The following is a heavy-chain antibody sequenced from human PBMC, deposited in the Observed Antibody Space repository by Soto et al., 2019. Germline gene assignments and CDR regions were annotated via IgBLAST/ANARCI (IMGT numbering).Heavy chain of an antibody. V-gene: IGHV4-30-4*01. CDR1: GGSISSGDYY. D-gene: IGHD1-7*01. CDR3: ARGSRVDWNYGNY. J-gene: IGHJ4*02. Sequence: PSETLSLTCTVSGGSISSGDYYWSWIRQPPGKGLEWIGYIYYSGSTYYNPSLKSRVTISVDTSKNQFSLKLSSVTAADTAVYYCARGSRVDWNYGNYWGQGTLVTVSS. CDR2: IYYSGST.